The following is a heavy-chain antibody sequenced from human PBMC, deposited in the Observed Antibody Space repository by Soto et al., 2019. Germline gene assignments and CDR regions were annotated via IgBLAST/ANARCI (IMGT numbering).Heavy chain of an antibody. V-gene: IGHV3-30*18. D-gene: IGHD2-15*01. CDR3: AKDLLPVVVAAPFDY. CDR2: ISYDGSNK. Sequence: QVQLVESGGGVVQPGRSLRLSCAASGFTFSSYGMHWVRQAPGKGLEWVAIISYDGSNKYYADSVKGRFTISRDNSKNTLYLQMNSLRAEDTAVYYWAKDLLPVVVAAPFDYWGQGTLVTVSS. CDR1: GFTFSSYG. J-gene: IGHJ4*02.